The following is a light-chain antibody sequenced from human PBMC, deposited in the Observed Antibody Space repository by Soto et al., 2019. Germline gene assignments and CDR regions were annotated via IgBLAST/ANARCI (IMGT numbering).Light chain of an antibody. CDR2: SAS. Sequence: DIQMTQSPSSVSASVGDRVTITCRASEDINTWVAWYQQKPGKAPKLLIHSASTLHSGVPSRFSGSASGTDFTLTISSLQPEDFATYYCQQANSFPLTFGPGTKVDLK. V-gene: IGKV1-12*01. CDR1: EDINTW. CDR3: QQANSFPLT. J-gene: IGKJ3*01.